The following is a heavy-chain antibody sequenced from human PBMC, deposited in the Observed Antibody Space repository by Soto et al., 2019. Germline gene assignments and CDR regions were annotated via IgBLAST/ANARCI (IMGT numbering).Heavy chain of an antibody. CDR2: ISYSGST. Sequence: SETLSLTCTVSGGSVSSGNYYWSWIRQPPGKGLEWIGFISYSGSTYYSTSLKSRVTISVDTSKSQFSLNLSFVTAADTAVYYCATMGTPATGLYFFDYWGQGSLVTVSS. CDR3: ATMGTPATGLYFFDY. D-gene: IGHD2-15*01. CDR1: GGSVSSGNYY. J-gene: IGHJ4*02. V-gene: IGHV4-30-4*01.